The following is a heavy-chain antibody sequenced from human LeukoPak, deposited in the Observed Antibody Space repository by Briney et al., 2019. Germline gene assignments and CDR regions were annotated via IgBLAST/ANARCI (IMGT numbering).Heavy chain of an antibody. CDR2: INPNSGGT. D-gene: IGHD6-19*01. J-gene: IGHJ4*02. CDR3: ARDPDRLREYSSGWYDDY. Sequence: GASVKVSCKASGYTFTGYYMHWVRQAPGQGLEWMGWINPNSGGTNYAQKFQGRVTMTRDTSISTAYMELSRLRSDDTAVYYCARDPDRLREYSSGWYDDYWGQGTLVTVSS. V-gene: IGHV1-2*02. CDR1: GYTFTGYY.